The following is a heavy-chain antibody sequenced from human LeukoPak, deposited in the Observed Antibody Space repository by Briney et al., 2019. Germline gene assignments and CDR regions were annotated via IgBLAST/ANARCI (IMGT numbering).Heavy chain of an antibody. CDR2: MSPNSGNT. CDR3: ARRGGLKRGGSCFDY. J-gene: IGHJ4*02. V-gene: IGHV1-8*01. CDR1: GYTFTSYD. D-gene: IGHD2-15*01. Sequence: ASVKVSCKASGYTFTSYDINWVRQATGQGPEWMGWMSPNSGNTGYAQKFQGRVTMTRNTSISTAYMELSSLRSEDTAVYYCARRGGLKRGGSCFDYWGQGTLVTVSS.